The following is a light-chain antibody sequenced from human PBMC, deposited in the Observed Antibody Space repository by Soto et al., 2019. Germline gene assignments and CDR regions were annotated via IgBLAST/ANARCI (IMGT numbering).Light chain of an antibody. CDR1: QSISSY. CDR2: AAS. J-gene: IGKJ1*01. Sequence: DIQITQSPSSLSASVGDRVTITCRASQSISSYLNWYQQKPGKAPKLLIYAASSLQSGVPSRFSGSGSGTDFTLTISSLQPEDFETYYCQQSYSNPLTFGQGTKVDIK. CDR3: QQSYSNPLT. V-gene: IGKV1-39*01.